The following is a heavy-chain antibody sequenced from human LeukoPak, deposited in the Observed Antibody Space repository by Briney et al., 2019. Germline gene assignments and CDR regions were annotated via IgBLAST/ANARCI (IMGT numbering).Heavy chain of an antibody. D-gene: IGHD5-18*01. CDR2: IWYDGNNK. V-gene: IGHV3-33*01. J-gene: IGHJ3*02. Sequence: GGSLRLSCAASGFTFSSYGMHWVRQAPGKGLEWVAVIWYDGNNKYSADSLKGRFSISRDNSKNTLYLQMNSLRAEDTAVYYCARDKYSYGDDAFDIWGQGTLVTVS. CDR1: GFTFSSYG. CDR3: ARDKYSYGDDAFDI.